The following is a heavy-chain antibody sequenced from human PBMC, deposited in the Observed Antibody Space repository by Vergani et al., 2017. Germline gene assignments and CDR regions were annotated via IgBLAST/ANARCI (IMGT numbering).Heavy chain of an antibody. D-gene: IGHD3-16*01. Sequence: EVQLVESGGGLVQPGGSLKVSCAASGFTFSGSAMHWARQASGKGLEWVGRIRNKANNYATAYAASVKGRFTISRDDAKNTTYLQMNSLKTEDTAMYYCTRMGGLGEPFDYWGQGTLVTVSS. V-gene: IGHV3-73*01. J-gene: IGHJ4*02. CDR1: GFTFSGSA. CDR2: IRNKANNYAT. CDR3: TRMGGLGEPFDY.